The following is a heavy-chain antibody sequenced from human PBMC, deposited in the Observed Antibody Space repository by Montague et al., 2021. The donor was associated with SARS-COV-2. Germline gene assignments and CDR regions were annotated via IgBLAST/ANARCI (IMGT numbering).Heavy chain of an antibody. D-gene: IGHD4-23*01. V-gene: IGHV2-70*11. CDR2: IDWDDEK. CDR1: GFSLSATGMC. Sequence: PALVKPTQSLTLTCTFSGFSLSATGMCVNWIRQPPGKALEWLARIDWDDEKDYSTSLRTRLNISKDTSKNQVVLTLTNMDPVDTATYYCARTYGGNSLFDSWGQGALVTVSS. CDR3: ARTYGGNSLFDS. J-gene: IGHJ4*02.